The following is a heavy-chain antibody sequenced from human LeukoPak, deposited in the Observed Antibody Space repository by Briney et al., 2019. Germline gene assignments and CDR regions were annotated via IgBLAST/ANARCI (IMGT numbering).Heavy chain of an antibody. CDR3: ARDLPAYCSSTSCYAGRIDP. D-gene: IGHD2-2*01. V-gene: IGHV1-18*01. CDR2: ISAYNGNT. J-gene: IGHJ5*02. Sequence: ASVTVSFKASGYTFTIYGISWVRQAPGQGGEGRGWISAYNGNTSYAQKFQGTVTMTRDTSTSTVYMELSSLRSEDTAVYYCARDLPAYCSSTSCYAGRIDPWGQGTLVTVSS. CDR1: GYTFTIYG.